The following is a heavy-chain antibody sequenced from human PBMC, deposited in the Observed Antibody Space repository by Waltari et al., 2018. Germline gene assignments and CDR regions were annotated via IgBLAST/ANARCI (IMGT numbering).Heavy chain of an antibody. CDR2: IGTSGGAV. V-gene: IGHV3-48*03. CDR1: GFNFSNYE. J-gene: IGHJ5*02. CDR3: TTMVVAAVDNWFDP. Sequence: EVRLVESGGGLVKPGGSLSLSCTTSGFNFSNYEMNWVRQAPGKGLEWISFIGTSGGAVLYADSIKGRFTISRDNAKSSLSLQMTNLSAEDTGVYFCTTMVVAAVDNWFDPWGQGTLVIVSS. D-gene: IGHD2-8*01.